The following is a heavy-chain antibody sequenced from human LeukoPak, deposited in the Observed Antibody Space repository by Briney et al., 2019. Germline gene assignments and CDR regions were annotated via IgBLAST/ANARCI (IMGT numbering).Heavy chain of an antibody. CDR3: ARGGVRGDYVPLFDY. J-gene: IGHJ4*02. D-gene: IGHD4-17*01. Sequence: SETLSLTCTVSGGSISSSSYYWGWIRQPPGKGLEWIGSIYYSGSTYYNPSLKSRVTISVDTSKNQFSLKLSSVTAADTAVYYCARGGVRGDYVPLFDYWGQGTLVTVSS. CDR1: GGSISSSSYY. V-gene: IGHV4-39*07. CDR2: IYYSGST.